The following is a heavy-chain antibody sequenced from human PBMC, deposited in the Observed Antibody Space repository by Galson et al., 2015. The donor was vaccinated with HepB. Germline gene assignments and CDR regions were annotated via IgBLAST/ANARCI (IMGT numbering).Heavy chain of an antibody. Sequence: SLRLSCAASGFTFSNYAMHWVRQAPGKGLEWVAVISYDGSNKYYADSVKGRFTISRDNSKNTLYLQMNSLRAEDTAVYYCAREPVYLAVVIDYWGQGTLVTVSS. CDR3: AREPVYLAVVIDY. CDR1: GFTFSNYA. CDR2: ISYDGSNK. J-gene: IGHJ4*02. D-gene: IGHD3-3*01. V-gene: IGHV3-30*04.